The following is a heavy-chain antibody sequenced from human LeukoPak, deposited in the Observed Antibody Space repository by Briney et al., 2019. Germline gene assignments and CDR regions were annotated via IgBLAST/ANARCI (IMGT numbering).Heavy chain of an antibody. V-gene: IGHV4-39*01. CDR1: GDSISSSNYF. CDR2: IHHSWNT. J-gene: IGHJ6*02. D-gene: IGHD6-25*01. Sequence: SETLSLTCTVSGDSISSSNYFWGWIRQPPGKGLEWVGNIHHSWNTFYNPSLKSRVTISADTSKNQFSLKLTFVTVADTAVYYCARQLYSGATVWGQGTTVIVSS. CDR3: ARQLYSGATV.